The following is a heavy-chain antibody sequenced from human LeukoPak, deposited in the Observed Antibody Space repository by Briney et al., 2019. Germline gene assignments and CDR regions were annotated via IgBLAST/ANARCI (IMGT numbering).Heavy chain of an antibody. J-gene: IGHJ5*02. CDR3: ARGHVIPAENWLDP. D-gene: IGHD3-16*02. CDR2: MNPNTGNT. V-gene: IGHV1-8*03. CDR1: GYTFPNYD. Sequence: GASVKVSCKASGYTFPNYDLYWVRHAAGQGLEWMGWMNPNTGNTITAQKFQARVTFSSDTSITTAYMELSSLTSDDTAVYYCARGHVIPAENWLDPGGQGTLVTVSS.